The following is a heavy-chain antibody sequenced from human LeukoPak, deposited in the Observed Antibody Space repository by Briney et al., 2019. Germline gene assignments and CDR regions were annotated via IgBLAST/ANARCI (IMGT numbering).Heavy chain of an antibody. CDR2: ISGSGGST. CDR3: ARAGYSSSLAETFDP. J-gene: IGHJ5*02. CDR1: GFTFSSYA. V-gene: IGHV3-23*01. Sequence: GGSRRLSCAASGFTFSSYAMSWVRHAPGKGLEWVSAISGSGGSTYYADSVKGRFTISRDNSKNTLYLQMNSLRAEDTAVYYCARAGYSSSLAETFDPWGQGTLVTVSS. D-gene: IGHD6-13*01.